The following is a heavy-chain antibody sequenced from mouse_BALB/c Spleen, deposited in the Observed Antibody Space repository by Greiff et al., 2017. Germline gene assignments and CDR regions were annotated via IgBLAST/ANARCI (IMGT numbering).Heavy chain of an antibody. D-gene: IGHD3-3*01. CDR1: GFTFSDYY. CDR3: ARGGLSYYAMDY. J-gene: IGHJ4*01. V-gene: IGHV5-4*02. CDR2: ISDGGSYT. Sequence: EVKLMESGGGLVKPGGSLKLSCAASGFTFSDYYMYWVRQTPEKRLEWVATISDGGSYTYYPDSVKGRFTISRDNAKNNLYLQMSSLKSEDTAIYYCARGGLSYYAMDYWGQGTSVTVSS.